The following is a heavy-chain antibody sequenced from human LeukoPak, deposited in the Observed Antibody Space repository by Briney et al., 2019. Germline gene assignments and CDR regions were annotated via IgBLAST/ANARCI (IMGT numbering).Heavy chain of an antibody. D-gene: IGHD6-13*01. CDR1: GFTFSSYA. Sequence: GRSLRLSCAASGFTFSSYAMHWVRQAPGKGLEWVAVISYDGSNKYYADSVKGRFTIFRDNSKNTLYLQMNSLRAEDTAVYYCARDRWQQLAHDYWGQGTLVTVSS. CDR2: ISYDGSNK. CDR3: ARDRWQQLAHDY. V-gene: IGHV3-30-3*01. J-gene: IGHJ4*02.